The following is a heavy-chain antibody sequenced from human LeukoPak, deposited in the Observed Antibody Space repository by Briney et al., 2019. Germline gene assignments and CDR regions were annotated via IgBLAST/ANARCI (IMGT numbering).Heavy chain of an antibody. D-gene: IGHD6-6*01. CDR1: GGSISTYY. V-gene: IGHV4-4*07. CDR3: AREYSSSSGKNAFDV. J-gene: IGHJ3*01. CDR2: IYASGNT. Sequence: PSETLSLTCTVSGGSISTYYWSLIRQPAGKGLEWIGSIYASGNTNYNPSLKRRVTMSLDTSKNQFSLRLTSVTAADTAVYYCAREYSSSSGKNAFDVWGQGTMVTVSS.